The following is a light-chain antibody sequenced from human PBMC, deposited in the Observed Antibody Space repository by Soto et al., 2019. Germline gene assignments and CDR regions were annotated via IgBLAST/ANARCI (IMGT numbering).Light chain of an antibody. CDR1: QSVSTN. J-gene: IGKJ2*01. V-gene: IGKV3-15*01. CDR2: GAS. CDR3: QQYNNWPPYT. Sequence: EIVMTQSPATLSVSPGERATLSCRASQSVSTNLAWHQQRPGQAPRLLIYGASTRATGIPDRFSGSGSGTEFTLTLSSLESEDFAVYYCQQYNNWPPYTFGQGTKVDIK.